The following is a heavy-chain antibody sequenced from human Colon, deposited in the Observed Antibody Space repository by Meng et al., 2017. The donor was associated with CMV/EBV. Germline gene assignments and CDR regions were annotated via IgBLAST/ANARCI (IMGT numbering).Heavy chain of an antibody. V-gene: IGHV3-11*01. CDR1: GFTFSDYY. J-gene: IGHJ6*02. CDR3: ARIERPGGRYNSSGLDV. CDR2: ISSSSNTI. D-gene: IGHD1-1*01. Sequence: SLKISCAASGFTFSDYYMSWIRQAPGKGLEWISYISSSSNTIHYADSLRGRFPISRDNANNSLSLQVNSLRGEDTAVYYCARIERPGGRYNSSGLDVWGQGTTVTVSS.